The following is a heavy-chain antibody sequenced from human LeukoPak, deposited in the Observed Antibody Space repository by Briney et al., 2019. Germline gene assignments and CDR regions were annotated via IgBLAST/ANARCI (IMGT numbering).Heavy chain of an antibody. V-gene: IGHV1-8*02. D-gene: IGHD1-26*01. CDR2: MNPNSGNT. CDR3: ASRPPYSGSYYIDY. J-gene: IGHJ4*02. CDR1: GYTFTSYG. Sequence: ASVKVSCKASGYTFTSYGISWVRQATGQGLEWMGWMNPNSGNTGYAQKFQGRVTMTRNTSISTAYMELSSLRSEDTAVYYCASRPPYSGSYYIDYWGQGTLVTVSS.